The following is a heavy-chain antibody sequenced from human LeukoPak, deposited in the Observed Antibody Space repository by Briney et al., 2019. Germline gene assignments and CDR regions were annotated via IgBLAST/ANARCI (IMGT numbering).Heavy chain of an antibody. Sequence: GSLRLSCTASGFAFSVYAMSWLRQPPGQRLEWVSTINANSGTTSYAASVRGRFTISRDNSKNTLYLQLNTLRADDTATYYCAKPISGGLAVTADWFHPWGQGTLVVVSS. CDR2: INANSGTT. D-gene: IGHD6-19*01. CDR3: AKPISGGLAVTADWFHP. V-gene: IGHV3-23*01. J-gene: IGHJ5*01. CDR1: GFAFSVYA.